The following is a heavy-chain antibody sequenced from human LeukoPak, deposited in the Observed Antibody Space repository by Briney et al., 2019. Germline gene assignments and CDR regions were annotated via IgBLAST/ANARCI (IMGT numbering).Heavy chain of an antibody. CDR2: IIPIFGTA. V-gene: IGHV1-69*05. Sequence: SVKVSCKASGGTFSSYAISWVRQAPGQGLEWMGGIIPIFGTANYAQKFQGRVTITTDESTSTACMELSSLRSEDTAVYYCVSSVRVVTAIIHFDYWGQGTLVTVSS. D-gene: IGHD2-21*02. J-gene: IGHJ4*02. CDR3: VSSVRVVTAIIHFDY. CDR1: GGTFSSYA.